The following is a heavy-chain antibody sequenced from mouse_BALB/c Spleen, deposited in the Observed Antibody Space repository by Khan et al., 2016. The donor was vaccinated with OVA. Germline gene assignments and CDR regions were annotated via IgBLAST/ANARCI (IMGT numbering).Heavy chain of an antibody. CDR2: IAPGSGSS. V-gene: IGHV1S41*01. D-gene: IGHD1-1*01. CDR1: GYTFTSYW. CDR3: ARSNYYGRSLYAMDY. J-gene: IGHJ4*01. Sequence: DLVKPGASVKLSCKASGYTFTSYWINWIKQRPGQGLEWIGHIAPGSGSSYYNEMFKGMATLTVDTSSRTAYIQLSSLSSEDSAVYFWARSNYYGRSLYAMDYWGQGTSVTVSS.